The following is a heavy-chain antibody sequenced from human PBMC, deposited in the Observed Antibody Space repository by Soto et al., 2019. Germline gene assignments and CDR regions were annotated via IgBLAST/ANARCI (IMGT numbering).Heavy chain of an antibody. Sequence: ASLKVSCKSSGYTFTSYGISWVRQAPGQGLEWMGWISAYNGNTNYAQKLQGRVTMTTDTSTSTAYMELRSLRSDDTAVYYCASHYYDSSGSYYFDYWGQGTLVNVSS. CDR3: ASHYYDSSGSYYFDY. J-gene: IGHJ4*02. CDR2: ISAYNGNT. V-gene: IGHV1-18*04. D-gene: IGHD3-22*01. CDR1: GYTFTSYG.